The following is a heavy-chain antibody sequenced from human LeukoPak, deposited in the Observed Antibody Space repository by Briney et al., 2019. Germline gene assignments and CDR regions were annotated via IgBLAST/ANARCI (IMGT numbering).Heavy chain of an antibody. J-gene: IGHJ4*02. Sequence: GGSLRLSCAASGFTFSGYWMHWVRQAPGKGLVWVSRISTDGSSNTYADSVKGRFTISGDNAKNSLYLQMNSLRDEDTVVYYCARVERITMIVVMRYWGQGTLVTVSS. CDR3: ARVERITMIVVMRY. D-gene: IGHD3-22*01. CDR1: GFTFSGYW. V-gene: IGHV3-74*01. CDR2: ISTDGSSN.